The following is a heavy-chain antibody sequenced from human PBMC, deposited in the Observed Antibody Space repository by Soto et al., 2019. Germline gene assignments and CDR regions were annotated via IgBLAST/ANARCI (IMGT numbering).Heavy chain of an antibody. Sequence: SETLSLTCTVSGGSISSYYWSWIRQPPGKGLEWIGYIYYSGSTNYNPSLKSRVTISVDTSKNQFSLKLSSVTAADTALYYCARGGGEEDAFDIWGQGTMVTVSS. V-gene: IGHV4-59*01. D-gene: IGHD3-16*01. CDR1: GGSISSYY. CDR3: ARGGGEEDAFDI. CDR2: IYYSGST. J-gene: IGHJ3*02.